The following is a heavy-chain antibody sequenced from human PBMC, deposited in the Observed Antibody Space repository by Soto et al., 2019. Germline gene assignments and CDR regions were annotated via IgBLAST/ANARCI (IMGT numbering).Heavy chain of an antibody. Sequence: QVQLVQSGAEVKKPGSSVKVSCKASGGTFSSYAISWVRQAPGQGLEWMGGIIPIFGTANYAQKFQGRVTITADESTSTAYMXXXXXXXXXXXXXXXXXXXXXXXXXXXXVMCNAFDIWGQGTMVTVSS. CDR1: GGTFSSYA. D-gene: IGHD3-16*01. V-gene: IGHV1-69*01. J-gene: IGHJ3*02. CDR3: XXXXXXXXXXXXXVMCNAFDI. CDR2: IIPIFGTA.